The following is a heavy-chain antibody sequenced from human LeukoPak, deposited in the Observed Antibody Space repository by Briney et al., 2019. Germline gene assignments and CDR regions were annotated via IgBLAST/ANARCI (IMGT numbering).Heavy chain of an antibody. D-gene: IGHD2-21*02. V-gene: IGHV3-9*01. CDR2: ISWNSGSI. J-gene: IGHJ4*02. CDR1: GFTFDDYA. CDR3: AKGDAYCGGDCYPD. Sequence: GGSLRLSCAASGFTFDDYAMHWVRQAPGKGLEWVSGISWNSGSIGYADSVKGRFTISRDNAKNSLYLQMNSLRAEDTAVYYCAKGDAYCGGDCYPDWGQGTLVTVSS.